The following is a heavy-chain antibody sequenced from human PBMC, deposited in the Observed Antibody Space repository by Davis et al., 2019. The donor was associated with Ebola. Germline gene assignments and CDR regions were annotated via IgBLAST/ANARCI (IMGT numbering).Heavy chain of an antibody. CDR1: GFIFSSYA. V-gene: IGHV3-23*01. CDR2: ISVRSIT. J-gene: IGHJ5*02. Sequence: GESLKISCAASGFIFSSYAMSWVRQAPGMGLEWVSSISVRSITYHADSVKGRVTISRDNSKNTLYLQMNSLRAEDTAVYYCAKVHPPTTVTTGWFDPWGQGTLVTVSS. CDR3: AKVHPPTTVTTGWFDP. D-gene: IGHD4-17*01.